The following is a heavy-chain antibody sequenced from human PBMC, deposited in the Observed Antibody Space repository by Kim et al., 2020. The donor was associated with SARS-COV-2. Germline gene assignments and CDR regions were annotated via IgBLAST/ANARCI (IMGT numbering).Heavy chain of an antibody. D-gene: IGHD2-21*01. V-gene: IGHV3-48*03. CDR3: ARGVIWGARNWFDP. CDR2: ISSSGTTI. J-gene: IGHJ5*02. Sequence: GGSLRLSCVASGFTFSSYEMNWVRQAPGKGLEWVSHISSSGTTIYYADSVKGRFTISRDNAENSLYLQMNVLRAEDTAVYHCARGVIWGARNWFDPWGQG. CDR1: GFTFSSYE.